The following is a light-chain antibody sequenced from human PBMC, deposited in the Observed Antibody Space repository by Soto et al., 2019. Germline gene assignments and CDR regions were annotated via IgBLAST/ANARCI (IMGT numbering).Light chain of an antibody. J-gene: IGLJ1*01. CDR2: EGS. CDR3: CSYAGSSTYV. Sequence: QSVLTQPASVSGYPGQSITISCTGTSSGVGSYNLVSWYQQHPGKAPKLMIYEGSKRPSGVSNRFSGSKSGNTASLTISGLQAEDEADYSCCSYAGSSTYVFGTGSK. CDR1: SSGVGSYNL. V-gene: IGLV2-23*01.